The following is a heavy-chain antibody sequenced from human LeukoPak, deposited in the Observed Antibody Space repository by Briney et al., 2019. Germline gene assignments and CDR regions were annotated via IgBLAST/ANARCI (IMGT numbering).Heavy chain of an antibody. Sequence: SETLSLTCTVSGGSISSYYWSWIRQPPGKGLEWIGYIHYSGSTNYNPSLKSRVTISVDTSKNQFSLKLSSVTAADTAVYYCASYGVGFNYWGQGPLVTVSS. V-gene: IGHV4-59*08. CDR1: GGSISSYY. D-gene: IGHD4-17*01. J-gene: IGHJ4*02. CDR2: IHYSGST. CDR3: ASYGVGFNY.